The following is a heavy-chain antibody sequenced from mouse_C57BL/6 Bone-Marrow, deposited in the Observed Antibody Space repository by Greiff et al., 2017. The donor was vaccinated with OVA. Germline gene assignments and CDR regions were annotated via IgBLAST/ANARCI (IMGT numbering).Heavy chain of an antibody. V-gene: IGHV1-62-3*01. CDR2: IDPNSGGT. CDR3: ARRGKITTVVDYFDY. Sequence: QVQLQQPGAELVKPGASVKLSCKASGYTFTSYWMHWVKQRPGRGLEWIGRIDPNSGGTKYNEKFKGKATLTADKSSSTAYMELRSLTSEDSAVYFCARRGKITTVVDYFDYWGQGTTLTVSS. D-gene: IGHD1-1*01. CDR1: GYTFTSYW. J-gene: IGHJ2*01.